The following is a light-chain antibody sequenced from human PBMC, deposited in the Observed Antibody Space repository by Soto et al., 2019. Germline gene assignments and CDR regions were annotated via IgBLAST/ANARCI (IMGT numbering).Light chain of an antibody. CDR2: DAS. CDR1: QSVSSY. Sequence: SPPTLPLYQTETPTLSCRASQSVSSYLAWYQQKPGQAPRLLIYDASNRATGIPARFSGSGSGTDFTLTISRLEPEDFVVFYCYQYGSTPPTFGQGTKVDI. CDR3: YQYGSTPPT. V-gene: IGKV3-11*01. J-gene: IGKJ1*01.